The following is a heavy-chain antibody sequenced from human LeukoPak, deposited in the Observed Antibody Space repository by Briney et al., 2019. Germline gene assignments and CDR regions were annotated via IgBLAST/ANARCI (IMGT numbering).Heavy chain of an antibody. V-gene: IGHV3-21*01. CDR2: ISSSSSYI. Sequence: GGSLRLSCAASVFTFSSYSMNWVRQAPGKGLEWVSSISSSSSYIYYADSVKGRFTISRDNAKNSLYLQMNSLRAEDTAVYYCASGSYYDSEGDYWGQGTLVTVSS. CDR1: VFTFSSYS. J-gene: IGHJ4*02. D-gene: IGHD1-26*01. CDR3: ASGSYYDSEGDY.